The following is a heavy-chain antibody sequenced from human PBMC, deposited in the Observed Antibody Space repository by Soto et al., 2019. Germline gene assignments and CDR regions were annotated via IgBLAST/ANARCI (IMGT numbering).Heavy chain of an antibody. D-gene: IGHD3-9*01. Sequence: SGPTLVNPTQTLTLTCTFSGFSLSTSGMCVSWIRQPPGKALEWLALIDWDDDRYYSTSLKTRLTISKDTSKNQVVLTMTNMDPVDTATYYCARSDILTGYNWFDPWGQGTLVTVSS. CDR2: IDWDDDR. V-gene: IGHV2-70*01. J-gene: IGHJ5*02. CDR1: GFSLSTSGMC. CDR3: ARSDILTGYNWFDP.